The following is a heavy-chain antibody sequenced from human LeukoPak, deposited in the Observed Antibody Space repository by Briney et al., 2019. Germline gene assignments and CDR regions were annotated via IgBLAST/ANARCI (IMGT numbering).Heavy chain of an antibody. CDR1: GFNFNGYG. J-gene: IGHJ5*02. CDR2: ISGSGSHT. D-gene: IGHD3-16*02. V-gene: IGHV3-23*01. Sequence: PGGSLRLSCAASGFNFNGYGMSWVRQTPGKGMEWVSGISGSGSHTHYADSVMGRFTISRDISKTTLYLQMNSLRAEDTAVYYCAKFDDYIWGIYRRNWFDPWGQGTLVTVSS. CDR3: AKFDDYIWGIYRRNWFDP.